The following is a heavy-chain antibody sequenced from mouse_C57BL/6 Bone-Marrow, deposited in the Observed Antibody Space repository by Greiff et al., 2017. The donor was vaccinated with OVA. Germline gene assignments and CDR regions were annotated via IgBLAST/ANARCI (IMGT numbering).Heavy chain of an antibody. Sequence: EVKLVESGGGLVKPGGSLKLSCAASGFTFSSYAMSWVRQTPEKRLEWVATISDGGSYTYYPDNVKGRFTISRDNAKNNLYLQMSHLKSEDTAMYYGARDLTAQATSFAYWGQGTLVPVST. CDR3: ARDLTAQATSFAY. V-gene: IGHV5-4*01. D-gene: IGHD3-2*02. CDR2: ISDGGSYT. CDR1: GFTFSSYA. J-gene: IGHJ3*01.